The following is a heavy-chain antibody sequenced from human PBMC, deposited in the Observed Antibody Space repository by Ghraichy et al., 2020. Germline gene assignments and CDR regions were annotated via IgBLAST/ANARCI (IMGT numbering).Heavy chain of an antibody. V-gene: IGHV1-2*02. D-gene: IGHD1-1*01. Sequence: ASVKVSCKASGYTFTGNYMHWVRQAPGQGLEWMGWINPNSGGTNYAQKFQGRVTMTRDTSISTAYMELSRLRSDDTAVYYCARDATGTTYYYYYMDVWGKGTTVTVSS. CDR2: INPNSGGT. CDR1: GYTFTGNY. CDR3: ARDATGTTYYYYYMDV. J-gene: IGHJ6*03.